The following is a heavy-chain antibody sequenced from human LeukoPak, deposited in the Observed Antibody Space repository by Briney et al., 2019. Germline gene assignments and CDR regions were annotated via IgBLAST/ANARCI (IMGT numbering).Heavy chain of an antibody. D-gene: IGHD4-17*01. CDR1: GFTFSNYG. CDR3: AKDYGDYSALDYFDY. V-gene: IGHV3-30*02. Sequence: GGSLRLSCAASGFTFSNYGMHWVRQAPGKGLEWVAFIRYDGSNKYYADSVKGRFTISRDNSKNTLYLQMNSLRAEDTAVYYCAKDYGDYSALDYFDYWGQGTLVTVSS. J-gene: IGHJ4*02. CDR2: IRYDGSNK.